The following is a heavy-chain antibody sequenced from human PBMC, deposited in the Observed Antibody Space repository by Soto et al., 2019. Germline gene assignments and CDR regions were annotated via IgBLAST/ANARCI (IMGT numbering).Heavy chain of an antibody. CDR2: IYYSGST. D-gene: IGHD3-10*01. CDR3: ARGMVRGVIDWFDP. Sequence: PSETLSLTCAVSGDSISSDYYWAWIRQPPGKGLEWIGYIYYSGSTYYNPSLKSRVTISVDTSKNQFSLKLSSVTAADTAVYYCARGMVRGVIDWFDPWGQGTLVPSPQ. V-gene: IGHV4-30-4*08. CDR1: GDSISSDYY. J-gene: IGHJ5*02.